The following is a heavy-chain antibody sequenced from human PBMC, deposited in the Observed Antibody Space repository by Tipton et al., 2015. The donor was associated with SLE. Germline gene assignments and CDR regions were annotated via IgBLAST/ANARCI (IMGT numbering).Heavy chain of an antibody. D-gene: IGHD3-10*01. CDR2: TYSSGST. Sequence: TLSLTCSVSGGSISGYYWSWIRQPPGKGLEWIGYTYSSGSTDYNPSLNSRVTISVDTSKNQFSLKVTSVTAADTAVYYCARTTSGTYYFDYWGRGTPVTVSS. J-gene: IGHJ4*02. CDR1: GGSISGYY. V-gene: IGHV4-59*01. CDR3: ARTTSGTYYFDY.